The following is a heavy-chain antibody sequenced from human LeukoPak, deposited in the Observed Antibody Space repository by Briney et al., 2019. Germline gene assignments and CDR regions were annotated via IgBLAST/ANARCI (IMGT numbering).Heavy chain of an antibody. CDR1: GFSFSSYG. CDR2: IRYDGSNK. CDR3: AKESQFSPTYYFDS. V-gene: IGHV3-30*02. Sequence: PGGSLRLSCAASGFSFSSYGMHWVRQAPGKGLEWVAFIRYDGSNKYYADSVKGRFTISRDNSKNTLYLQMHSLRAEDTALYYCAKESQFSPTYYFDSWGQGTLVTVSS. D-gene: IGHD1-1*01. J-gene: IGHJ4*02.